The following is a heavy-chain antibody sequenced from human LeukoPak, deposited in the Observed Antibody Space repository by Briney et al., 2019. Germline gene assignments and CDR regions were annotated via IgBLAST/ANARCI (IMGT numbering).Heavy chain of an antibody. CDR1: GGSISSYY. V-gene: IGHV4-59*01. J-gene: IGHJ5*02. Sequence: SETLSLTCTVSGGSISSYYWSWIRQPPGKGLEWIGYIYYSGSTNYNPSLESRVTISVDTSKNQFSLDLSSVTAADTAVYYCARARYNWFDPWGQGTLVTVSS. CDR2: IYYSGST. CDR3: ARARYNWFDP.